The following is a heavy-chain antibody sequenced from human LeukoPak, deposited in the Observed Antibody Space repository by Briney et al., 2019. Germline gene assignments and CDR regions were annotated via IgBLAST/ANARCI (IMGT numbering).Heavy chain of an antibody. Sequence: PSETLSLTCAIYDGSYKGYYWSWIRQSPGEGLEWIGEINQGGSTRYSPSLKGRATISAVWSQYQFYLNVISVTAADTAVYFCARLHIPPLAARPYYHPSMDVWGKGISVIVSS. D-gene: IGHD6-6*01. J-gene: IGHJ6*03. CDR2: INQGGST. CDR1: DGSYKGYY. V-gene: IGHV4-34*01. CDR3: ARLHIPPLAARPYYHPSMDV.